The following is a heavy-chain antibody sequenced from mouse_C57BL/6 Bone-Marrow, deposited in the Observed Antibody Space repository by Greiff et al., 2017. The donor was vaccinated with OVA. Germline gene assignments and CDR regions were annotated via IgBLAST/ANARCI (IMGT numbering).Heavy chain of an antibody. CDR2: IDPETGGT. D-gene: IGHD4-1*01. J-gene: IGHJ3*01. V-gene: IGHV1-15*01. Sequence: QVQLKQSGAELVRPGASVTLSCKASGYTFTDYEMHWVKQTPVHGLEWIGAIDPETGGTAYNQKFKGKAILTADKSSSTAYMELRSLTSEDSAVYYCTRWDAGVFAYWGQGTLVTVSA. CDR3: TRWDAGVFAY. CDR1: GYTFTDYE.